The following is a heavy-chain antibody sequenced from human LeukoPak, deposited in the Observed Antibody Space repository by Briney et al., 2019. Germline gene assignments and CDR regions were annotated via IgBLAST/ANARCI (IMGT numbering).Heavy chain of an antibody. V-gene: IGHV3-23*01. CDR3: AKFVNYGSYYYYYYIDV. D-gene: IGHD3-10*01. CDR1: KFTFSRYA. CDR2: ISESGDTT. Sequence: GGSLRLSCTASKFTFSRYAMSWVRQAPGKGLEWVSTISESGDTTYYADSVKGRFTISRDNSKNTLYLQMNSLRAEDTAVYYCAKFVNYGSYYYYYYIDVWGKGTTVTVSS. J-gene: IGHJ6*03.